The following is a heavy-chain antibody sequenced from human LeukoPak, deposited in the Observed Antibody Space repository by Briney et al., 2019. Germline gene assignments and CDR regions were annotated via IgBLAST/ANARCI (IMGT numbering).Heavy chain of an antibody. V-gene: IGHV3-74*01. Sequence: PGGSLRLSCAASGFTFSTYWMDWVRQAPGKGLVWVSRIKSDGSTNYADSVKGRSTISRDNANNTLSLQMNSLRPEDTGVYYCARAPSEIGGYYPEYFRHWGQGTLVTVSS. CDR1: GFTFSTYW. CDR3: ARAPSEIGGYYPEYFRH. D-gene: IGHD3-22*01. CDR2: IKSDGST. J-gene: IGHJ1*01.